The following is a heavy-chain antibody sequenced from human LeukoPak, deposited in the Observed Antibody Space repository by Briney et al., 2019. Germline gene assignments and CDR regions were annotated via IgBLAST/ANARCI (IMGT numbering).Heavy chain of an antibody. D-gene: IGHD2-15*01. V-gene: IGHV4-61*02. CDR1: GGSISSGGYY. CDR2: IYTSGST. Sequence: PSETLSLTCTVSGGSISSGGYYWSWIRQPAGKGLEWIGRIYTSGSTNYNPSLKSRVTMSVDTSKNQFSLQLSSVTAADTAVYYCARGYCSGGSCYSAYYYYMDVWGKGTTVTVSS. CDR3: ARGYCSGGSCYSAYYYYMDV. J-gene: IGHJ6*03.